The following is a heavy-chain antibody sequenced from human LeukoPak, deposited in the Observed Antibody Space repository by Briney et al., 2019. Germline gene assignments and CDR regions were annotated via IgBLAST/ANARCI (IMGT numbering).Heavy chain of an antibody. CDR1: GGSISSGGYY. Sequence: KPSQTLSLTCTVSGGSISSGGYYWNWIRQHPGKGLEWIGYIYNSGSTCYNPSLKSRSTISVDTSKNQFSLKLSPVTAADTAVYYCARGYCTNGVCSSDYFDYWGQGTLVTVSS. J-gene: IGHJ4*02. CDR2: IYNSGST. D-gene: IGHD2-8*01. CDR3: ARGYCTNGVCSSDYFDY. V-gene: IGHV4-31*03.